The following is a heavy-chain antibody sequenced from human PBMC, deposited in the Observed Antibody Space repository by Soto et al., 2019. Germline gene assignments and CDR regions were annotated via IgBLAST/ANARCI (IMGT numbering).Heavy chain of an antibody. J-gene: IGHJ5*02. CDR3: ATGYCTNGVCPNWFDP. D-gene: IGHD2-8*01. Sequence: SETLSLTCTVSGGSISSGGYYWSWIRQHPGKGLEWIGYIYYSGSTYYNPSLKSRVTISVDTSKNQFSLKLSSVTAADTAVYYCATGYCTNGVCPNWFDPWGQGTQVTVSS. CDR1: GGSISSGGYY. V-gene: IGHV4-31*03. CDR2: IYYSGST.